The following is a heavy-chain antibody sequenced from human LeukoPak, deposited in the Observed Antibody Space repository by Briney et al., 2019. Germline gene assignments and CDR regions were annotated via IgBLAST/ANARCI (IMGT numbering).Heavy chain of an antibody. J-gene: IGHJ4*02. CDR3: ARXPPYYYDSSGYCDY. Sequence: GESLKISCKGSGYSFTSYWIGWVRQMPGKGLEWMGIIYPGDSDTRYNPSFQGQVTISADKSISTAYLQWSSLKASDTAMYYCARXPPYYYDSSGYCDYWGQGTLVTVSS. CDR1: GYSFTSYW. V-gene: IGHV5-51*01. D-gene: IGHD3-22*01. CDR2: IYPGDSDT.